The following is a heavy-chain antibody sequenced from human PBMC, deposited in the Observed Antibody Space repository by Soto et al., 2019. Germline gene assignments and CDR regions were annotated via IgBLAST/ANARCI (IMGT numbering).Heavy chain of an antibody. V-gene: IGHV1-46*01. CDR1: GYTFTSYY. CDR2: INPSGGSP. J-gene: IGHJ4*02. Sequence: QVQLVQSGAEVKEPGASVKVSCKASGYTFTSYYVHWVRQAPGLGLEWMGIINPSGGSPTYAQKFQGRVTMTRDTSTSTVYMELSSLRSEDTAVYYCARAPAHFDYWGQGTLVTVSS. CDR3: ARAPAHFDY.